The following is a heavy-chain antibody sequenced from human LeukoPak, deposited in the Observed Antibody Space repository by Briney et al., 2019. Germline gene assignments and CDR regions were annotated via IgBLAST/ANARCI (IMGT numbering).Heavy chain of an antibody. CDR2: ISSSGVST. CDR3: AKEWQWLVLLNFDY. Sequence: GGSLRLFCAPSGVTLSIYAMSGGRQAPGGGGEGGSAISSSGVSTYYADSVQGRFPISRDNSTNTLYLQMSSLRAEDTAVYYCAKEWQWLVLLNFDYWGQGTLVTVSS. J-gene: IGHJ4*02. V-gene: IGHV3-23*01. D-gene: IGHD6-19*01. CDR1: GVTLSIYA.